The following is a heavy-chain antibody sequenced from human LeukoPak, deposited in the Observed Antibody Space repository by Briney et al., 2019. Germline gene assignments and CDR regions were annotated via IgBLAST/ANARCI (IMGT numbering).Heavy chain of an antibody. CDR3: ARAQERAYYYYYMDV. J-gene: IGHJ6*03. V-gene: IGHV3-48*01. CDR2: ISSSSSTI. CDR1: GFTFSTYA. Sequence: GGSLRLSCAASGFTFSTYAMSWARQAPGKGLEWVSYISSSSSTIYYADSVKGRFTISRDNAKNSLYLQMNSLRAEDTAVYYCARAQERAYYYYYMDVWGKGTTVTVSS.